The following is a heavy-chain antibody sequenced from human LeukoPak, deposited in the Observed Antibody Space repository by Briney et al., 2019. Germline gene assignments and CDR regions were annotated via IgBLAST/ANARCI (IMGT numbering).Heavy chain of an antibody. J-gene: IGHJ4*02. V-gene: IGHV3-11*01. CDR3: AKDLMPHSSGSLFDY. CDR2: ISSSGSTI. D-gene: IGHD3-22*01. CDR1: GFTFSDYY. Sequence: GGSLRLSCAASGFTFSDYYMSWIRQAPGKGLEWVSYISSSGSTIYYADSVKGRFTISRDNAKNSLYLQMNSLRAEDTAVYYCAKDLMPHSSGSLFDYWGPGTLVTVSS.